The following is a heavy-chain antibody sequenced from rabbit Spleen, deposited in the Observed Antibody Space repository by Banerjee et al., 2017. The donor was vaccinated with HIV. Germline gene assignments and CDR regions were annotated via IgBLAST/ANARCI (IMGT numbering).Heavy chain of an antibody. CDR3: ARSGANAAAYEFNL. CDR1: GFAFNSVYD. D-gene: IGHD6-1*01. V-gene: IGHV1S45*01. J-gene: IGHJ4*01. CDR2: IYSTIYYT. Sequence: QEQLVESGGGLVQPEGSLTLTCTASGFAFNSVYDMCWVRQAPGKGLEWIGYIYSTIYYTYYATWAKGRFTISKTSSTTVTLQMTGLTAADTATYFCARSGANAAAYEFNLWGPGTLVTVS.